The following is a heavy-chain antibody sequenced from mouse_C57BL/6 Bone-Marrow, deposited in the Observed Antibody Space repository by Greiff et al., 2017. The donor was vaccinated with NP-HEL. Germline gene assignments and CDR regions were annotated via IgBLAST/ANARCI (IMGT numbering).Heavy chain of an antibody. D-gene: IGHD1-1*01. CDR1: GYTFTSYW. V-gene: IGHV1-64*01. J-gene: IGHJ1*03. CDR3: ARSGLWGTTVVEPYWYFDV. Sequence: QVHVKQSGAELVKPGASVKLSCKASGYTFTSYWMHWVKQRPGQGLEWIGMIHPNSGSTNYNEKFKSKATLTVDKSSSTAYMQLSSLTSEDSAVYYCARSGLWGTTVVEPYWYFDVWGTGTTVTVSS. CDR2: IHPNSGST.